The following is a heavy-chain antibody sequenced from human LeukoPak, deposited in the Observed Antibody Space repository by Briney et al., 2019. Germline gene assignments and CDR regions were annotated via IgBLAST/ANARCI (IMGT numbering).Heavy chain of an antibody. CDR2: INKDGRQT. D-gene: IGHD6-13*01. V-gene: IGHV3-7*01. CDR1: GFTFSTSW. CDR3: ATSLDAPGNY. Sequence: GGSLRLSCVVSGFTFSTSWMALVRQAPGKGLEWLANINKDGRQTYYVDPVKGRFTISRDNAENSLHLQMNSLRAEDTAVYYCATSLDAPGNYWGQGSLVTVSS. J-gene: IGHJ4*02.